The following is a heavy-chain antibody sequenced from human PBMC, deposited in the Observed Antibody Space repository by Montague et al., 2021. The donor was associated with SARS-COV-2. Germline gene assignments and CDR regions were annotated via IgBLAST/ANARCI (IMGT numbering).Heavy chain of an antibody. CDR2: IYYSGST. CDR1: GGSISSGGYY. V-gene: IGHV4-31*03. J-gene: IGHJ4*02. Sequence: TLSLTCTVSGGSISSGGYYWSWVRQHPGKGLEWIGYIYYSGSTYYNPSLKSRVTISVDTSKNQFSLKLSSVTAADTAVYYCARDDGWYSSSLFDYWGQGTLVTVSS. CDR3: ARDDGWYSSSLFDY. D-gene: IGHD6-13*01.